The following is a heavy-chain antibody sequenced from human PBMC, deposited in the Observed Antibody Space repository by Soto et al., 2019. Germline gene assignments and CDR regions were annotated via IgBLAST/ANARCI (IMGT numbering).Heavy chain of an antibody. CDR3: ARHVTAAGYYYGMDV. Sequence: QVQLVQSGAEVKKPGSSVKVSCKASGGTFSSYAISWVRQAPGQGLEWMGGIIPIFGTATYAQKLQGRVTITADESTSAAYMELSSLRSEDTAVYYCARHVTAAGYYYGMDVWGQGTTVTVSS. CDR1: GGTFSSYA. J-gene: IGHJ6*02. V-gene: IGHV1-69*12. CDR2: IIPIFGTA. D-gene: IGHD2-2*01.